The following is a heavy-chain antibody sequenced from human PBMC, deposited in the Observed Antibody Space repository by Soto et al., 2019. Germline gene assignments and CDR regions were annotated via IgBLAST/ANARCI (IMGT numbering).Heavy chain of an antibody. CDR3: SRLPTLVVPAAGILAT. V-gene: IGHV3-23*01. CDR2: LNGNGDHT. J-gene: IGHJ5*02. D-gene: IGHD2-2*01. CDR1: GFSFGKRG. Sequence: PGGSLTLSCEGSGFSFGKRGMSWVRQGPGKGLEWVAGLNGNGDHTYYTVSVRGRVTISRDNSKNTVFLQMNSLRVDATGVYSCSRLPTLVVPAAGILATWGQGTRVTVSS.